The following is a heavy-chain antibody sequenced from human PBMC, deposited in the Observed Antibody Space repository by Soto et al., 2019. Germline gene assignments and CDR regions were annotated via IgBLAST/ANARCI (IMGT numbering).Heavy chain of an antibody. V-gene: IGHV1-69*13. D-gene: IGHD6-13*01. Sequence: SVKVSWKASGGTFSSYAISWVRQAPGQGLEWMGGIIPIFGTANYAQKFQGRVTITADESTSTAYMELSSLRSEDTAVYYCARDGFYIINSSSWSPTNNYYYYYGMDVWGQGTTVTVSS. CDR2: IIPIFGTA. J-gene: IGHJ6*02. CDR1: GGTFSSYA. CDR3: ARDGFYIINSSSWSPTNNYYYYYGMDV.